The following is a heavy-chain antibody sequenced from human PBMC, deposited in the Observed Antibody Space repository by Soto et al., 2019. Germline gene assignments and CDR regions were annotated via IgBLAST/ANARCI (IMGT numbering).Heavy chain of an antibody. CDR3: ARDPGSGYDTGPYFDY. CDR1: GFTFSKFD. D-gene: IGHD5-12*01. V-gene: IGHV3-13*04. J-gene: IGHJ4*02. CDR2: IGISGDT. Sequence: GGSLRLSXEASGFTFSKFDMHWVRQPTGKGLEWVSTIGISGDTYYAVSVKGRFTISRDNAKNSLSLQMNSLRAEDTAVYYCARDPGSGYDTGPYFDYWGQGTLVTVSS.